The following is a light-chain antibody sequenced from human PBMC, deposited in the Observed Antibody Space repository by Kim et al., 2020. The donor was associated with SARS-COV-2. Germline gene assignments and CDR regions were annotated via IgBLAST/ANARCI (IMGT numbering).Light chain of an antibody. CDR2: TNK. CDR1: SSNIGVLT. V-gene: IGLV1-44*01. J-gene: IGLJ3*02. CDR3: VTWHDSLRAWV. Sequence: QMVTIACSRSSSNIGVLTVNWNRRLPGTAPNLHICTNKQRPSGVPDRFSGSKYGTSASLPISGLQSEDEADYYCVTWHDSLRAWVFGGGTQLTVL.